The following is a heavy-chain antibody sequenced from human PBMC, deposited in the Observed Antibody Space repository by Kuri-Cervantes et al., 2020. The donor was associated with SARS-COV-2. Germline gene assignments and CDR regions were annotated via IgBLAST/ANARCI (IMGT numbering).Heavy chain of an antibody. CDR3: AGRYCSSTSCPNWFDP. CDR1: GGSISSYY. Sequence: SETLSLTCAVSGGSISSYYWSWIRQPPGKGPEWIGYIYYSGSTNYNPSLKSRVTISVDTSKNQFSLKLSSVTAADTAVYYCAGRYCSSTSCPNWFDPWGQGTLVTVSS. D-gene: IGHD2-2*01. J-gene: IGHJ5*02. V-gene: IGHV4-59*12. CDR2: IYYSGST.